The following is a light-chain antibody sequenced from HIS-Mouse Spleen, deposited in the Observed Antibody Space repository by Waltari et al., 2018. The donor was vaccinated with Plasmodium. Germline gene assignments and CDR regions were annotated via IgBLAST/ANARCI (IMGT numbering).Light chain of an antibody. Sequence: SYELTQPPSVSVSPGQTARITCSGDALPKQYAYWYQQKPGQAPGLVIYKDNERPSGMPGRFSGSSSGKTVTLTISGVQAEDEADYYCQSADSSGTYWVFGGGTKLTVL. CDR3: QSADSSGTYWV. CDR2: KDN. V-gene: IGLV3-25*03. J-gene: IGLJ3*02. CDR1: ALPKQY.